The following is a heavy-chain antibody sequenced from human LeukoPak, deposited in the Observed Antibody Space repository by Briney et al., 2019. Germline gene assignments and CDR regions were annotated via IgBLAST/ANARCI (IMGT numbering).Heavy chain of an antibody. V-gene: IGHV3-7*01. J-gene: IGHJ4*02. CDR1: GFTSSSYW. Sequence: PGGSLRLSCAASGFTSSSYWMSWVRQAPGKGLEWVANIKQDGSEKYYVDSVKGRFTISRDNAKNSLYLQMNSLRAEDTAVYYCASLGNYDILTGYYENYWGQGTLVTVSS. CDR2: IKQDGSEK. D-gene: IGHD3-9*01. CDR3: ASLGNYDILTGYYENY.